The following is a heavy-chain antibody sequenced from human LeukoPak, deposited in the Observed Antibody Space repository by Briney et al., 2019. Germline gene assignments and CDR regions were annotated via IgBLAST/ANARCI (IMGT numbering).Heavy chain of an antibody. CDR2: ISSSSSYI. CDR1: GFTFSSYS. Sequence: GGSLRLSCAASGFTFSSYSMNWVRQAPGKGLEWVSSISSSSSYIYYADSVKGRFTISRDNAKNSLYLQMNSLRAEDTAVYYCASLPKGTVTTDKSVIDYWGQGTLVTVSS. CDR3: ASLPKGTVTTDKSVIDY. J-gene: IGHJ4*02. V-gene: IGHV3-21*01. D-gene: IGHD4-17*01.